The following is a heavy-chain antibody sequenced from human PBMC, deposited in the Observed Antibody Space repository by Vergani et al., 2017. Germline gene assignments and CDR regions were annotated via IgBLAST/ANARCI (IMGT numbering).Heavy chain of an antibody. J-gene: IGHJ6*03. CDR1: GFTFTSSA. CDR2: IVVGSGNT. D-gene: IGHD1-1*01. CDR3: AAGGVLERVYGYYYMDV. Sequence: QMQLVQSGPEVKKPGTSVKVSCKASGFTFTSSAMQWVRQARGQRLEWIGWIVVGSGNTNYAQKFQERVTITRDMSTSTAYMELSSLRSEDTAVYYCAAGGVLERVYGYYYMDVWVKGTTVTVSS. V-gene: IGHV1-58*02.